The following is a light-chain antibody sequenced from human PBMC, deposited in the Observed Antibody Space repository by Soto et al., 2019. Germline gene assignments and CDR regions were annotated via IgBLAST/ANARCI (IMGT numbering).Light chain of an antibody. J-gene: IGKJ5*01. V-gene: IGKV1-39*01. CDR2: AAS. CDR1: QSISSY. Sequence: DIQMTQSPSTLSASVGDRVTITCRASQSISSYLAWYQQRPGKAPTLLIYAASSLQSGVPSRFRGSGYGTDFALTITSLQPEDFATYYCQQSYNSPPITFGQGTRLEIK. CDR3: QQSYNSPPIT.